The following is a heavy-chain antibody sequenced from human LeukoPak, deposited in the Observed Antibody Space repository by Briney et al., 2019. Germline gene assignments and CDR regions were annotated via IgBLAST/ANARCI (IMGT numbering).Heavy chain of an antibody. J-gene: IGHJ4*02. V-gene: IGHV3-30*02. D-gene: IGHD3-10*01. Sequence: GGSLRLSCAASGFTFSSYGMHWVRRAPGKGLEWVAFIRYDGSNKYYADSVKGRFTISRDNSKNTLYLQMNSLRAEDTAVYYCAKMVYGSGSYLSAPDYWDQGTLVTVSS. CDR3: AKMVYGSGSYLSAPDY. CDR2: IRYDGSNK. CDR1: GFTFSSYG.